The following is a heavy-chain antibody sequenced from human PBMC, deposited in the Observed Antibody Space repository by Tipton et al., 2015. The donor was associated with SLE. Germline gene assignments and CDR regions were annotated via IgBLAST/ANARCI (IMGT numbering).Heavy chain of an antibody. D-gene: IGHD6-13*01. CDR1: GYSITSGDY. J-gene: IGHJ5*02. V-gene: IGHV4-38-2*02. CDR3: ARDPYDSTWRNGWFDP. CDR2: LYHRGST. Sequence: TLSLTCAVSGYSITSGDYWGWFRPPPGKGLEWVGSLYHRGSTYYNPSLKSRVTISTDTSKNEIYLKLTSVTATDTAVYFCARDPYDSTWRNGWFDPWGQGTLVTVSS.